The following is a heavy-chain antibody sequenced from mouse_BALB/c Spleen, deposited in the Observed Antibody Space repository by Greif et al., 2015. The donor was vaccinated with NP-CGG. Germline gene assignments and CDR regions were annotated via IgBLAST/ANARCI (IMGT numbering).Heavy chain of an antibody. D-gene: IGHD2-4*01. Sequence: VQLQQSGAELVRPGVSVKISCKGSGYTFTDYAMHWVKQSHAKSLEWIGVISTYYGDASYNQKFKGKATMTVDKSSSTAYMELARLTSEDSAIYYCARVYYDYDGFAYWGQGTLVTVSA. CDR3: ARVYYDYDGFAY. CDR2: ISTYYGDA. V-gene: IGHV1S137*01. CDR1: GYTFTDYA. J-gene: IGHJ3*01.